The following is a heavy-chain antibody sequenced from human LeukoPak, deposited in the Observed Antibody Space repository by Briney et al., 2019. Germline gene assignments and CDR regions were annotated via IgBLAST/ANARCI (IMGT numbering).Heavy chain of an antibody. J-gene: IGHJ4*02. CDR3: AKGILWFGESRYYFDY. D-gene: IGHD3-10*01. V-gene: IGHV3-23*01. CDR2: ISGSGGST. Sequence: GGSLRLSCAASGFTFSSYAMSWVRQAPGKGLEWVSAISGSGGSTYYADPVKGRFTISRDNSKNTLYLQMNSLRAEDTAVYYCAKGILWFGESRYYFDYWGQGTLVTVSS. CDR1: GFTFSSYA.